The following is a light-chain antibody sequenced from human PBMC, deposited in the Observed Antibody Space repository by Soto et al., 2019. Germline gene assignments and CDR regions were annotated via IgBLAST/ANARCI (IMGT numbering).Light chain of an antibody. J-gene: IGKJ4*01. CDR1: QSITTY. CDR2: AAS. Sequence: DIQMTQSPSSLSASVGDRVTITCRASQSITTYLNWYQQKPGKAPRLLISAASSLQSEVPSRFSGSGFGTDFTLIISSLQPEDFATYYCQQSYNTPLTFGGGTKVEIK. CDR3: QQSYNTPLT. V-gene: IGKV1-39*01.